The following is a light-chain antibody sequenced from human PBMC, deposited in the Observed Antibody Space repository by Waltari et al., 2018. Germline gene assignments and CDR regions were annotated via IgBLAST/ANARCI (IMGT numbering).Light chain of an antibody. V-gene: IGKV3-15*01. CDR2: GAS. CDR1: QSVSSN. Sequence: IVMTQSPATLSVSPGERATLSCRASQSVSSNLAWYQQKPGQAPRLLIYGASTRATGIPARFSCSGSGTEFTLTISSMQSEGFAVYFCQQYNNWPPWTFGQGTKVEIK. CDR3: QQYNNWPPWT. J-gene: IGKJ1*01.